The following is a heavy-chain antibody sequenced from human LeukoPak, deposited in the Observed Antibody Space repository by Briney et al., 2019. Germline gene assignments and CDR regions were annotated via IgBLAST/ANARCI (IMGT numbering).Heavy chain of an antibody. J-gene: IGHJ6*04. CDR1: GSSISYDYY. V-gene: IGHV4-38-2*02. D-gene: IGHD3-10*01. CDR2: MHHSGNT. Sequence: PSETLSLTCTVSGSSISYDYYWGWLRQPPGKGLEWIGSMHHSGNTYYNPSLKSRITISVDTSKNQFSLKLSSVTAADTAVYYCARSATPYGSGSSVVGVWGKGTTVTVSS. CDR3: ARSATPYGSGSSVVGV.